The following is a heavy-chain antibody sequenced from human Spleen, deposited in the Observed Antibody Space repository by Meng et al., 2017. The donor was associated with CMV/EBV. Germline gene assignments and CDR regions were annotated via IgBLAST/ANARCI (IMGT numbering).Heavy chain of an antibody. V-gene: IGHV1-18*01. Sequence: ASVKVSCKASGYTFSSYGISWVRQAPGQGLEWMGWISGYSGNTNYAQNFQGRVTMTADTSTNTAYMELRSLRSDDTAVYYCARGSGSYYMAPTVWGQGTLVTVSS. J-gene: IGHJ4*02. D-gene: IGHD1-26*01. CDR3: ARGSGSYYMAPTV. CDR2: ISGYSGNT. CDR1: GYTFSSYG.